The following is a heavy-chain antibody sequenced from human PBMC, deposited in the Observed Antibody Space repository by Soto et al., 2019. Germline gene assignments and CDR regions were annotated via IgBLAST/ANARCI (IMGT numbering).Heavy chain of an antibody. CDR3: AKDQMDGGSVGATTHFDY. J-gene: IGHJ4*02. D-gene: IGHD1-26*01. CDR1: GFTFSSYG. Sequence: QVQLVESGGGVVQPGRSLRLSCAASGFTFSSYGMHWVRQAPGKGLEWVAVISYDGSNKYYADSVKGRFTISRDNSKNTLYMQMNSLRAEDTAVYYCAKDQMDGGSVGATTHFDYWGQGTLVTVSS. CDR2: ISYDGSNK. V-gene: IGHV3-30*18.